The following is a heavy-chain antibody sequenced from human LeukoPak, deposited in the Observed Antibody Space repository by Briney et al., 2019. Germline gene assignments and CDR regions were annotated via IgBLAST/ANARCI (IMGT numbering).Heavy chain of an antibody. CDR1: GFTFSSYG. CDR2: IWYDGSNK. V-gene: IGHV3-33*01. Sequence: GGSLRLSCAASGFTFSSYGMHWVRQAPGKWLEWVAVIWYDGSNKYYEDSVKGRFTISRDNSKNTLYLQMNSLRAEDTAVYYCARGGRANYYMDVWGKGTTVTVSS. J-gene: IGHJ6*03. D-gene: IGHD3-16*01. CDR3: ARGGRANYYMDV.